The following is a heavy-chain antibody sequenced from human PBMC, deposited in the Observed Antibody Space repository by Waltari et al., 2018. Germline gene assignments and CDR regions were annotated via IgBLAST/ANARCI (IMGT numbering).Heavy chain of an antibody. D-gene: IGHD5-12*01. J-gene: IGHJ3*01. Sequence: QLQLQESGPRLVRPSETLSLICRFSGVSITSNRHYWAWFRQSPGQGLEWIGTVSYSGTTYISPSLKSRVSVSRDTSKNQVSLILGSVTAADMAVYYCATYIGASVGTAAFDVWGQGTMVTVSS. CDR2: VSYSGTT. CDR3: ATYIGASVGTAAFDV. CDR1: GVSITSNRHY. V-gene: IGHV4-39*01.